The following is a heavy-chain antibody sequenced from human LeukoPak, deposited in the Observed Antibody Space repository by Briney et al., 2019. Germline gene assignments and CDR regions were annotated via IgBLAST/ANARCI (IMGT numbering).Heavy chain of an antibody. CDR3: ATDPDSSGYYYPIFDY. CDR2: ISYDGSNK. Sequence: GGSLRLSCAASEFTFSSYSMNWVRQAPGKGLVWVAIISYDGSNKYYADSVKGRFTISRDNSKNTLYLQINSLRAEDTAVYYCATDPDSSGYYYPIFDYWGQGTLVTVSS. V-gene: IGHV3-30*03. D-gene: IGHD3-22*01. J-gene: IGHJ4*02. CDR1: EFTFSSYS.